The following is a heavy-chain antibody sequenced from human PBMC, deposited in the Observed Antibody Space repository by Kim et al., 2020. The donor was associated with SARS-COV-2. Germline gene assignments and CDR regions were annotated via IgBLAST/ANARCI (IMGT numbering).Heavy chain of an antibody. D-gene: IGHD4-17*01. Sequence: YSQKFQGRVTITRDTSASTAYMELSSLRSEDTAVYYCARYNLYGDYAFDIWGQGTMVTVSS. J-gene: IGHJ3*02. V-gene: IGHV1-3*01. CDR3: ARYNLYGDYAFDI.